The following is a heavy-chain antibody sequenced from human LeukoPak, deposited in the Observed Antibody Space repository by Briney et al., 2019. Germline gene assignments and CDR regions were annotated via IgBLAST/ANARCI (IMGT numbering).Heavy chain of an antibody. Sequence: PGGSLRLSCAASGFSFDNYTMNWVRQAPGEGLEWVSSISGSGDYIYYADSVKGRFTISRDNAKNSLYLQMNSLRAEDTAVYFCARVYGSGSYPFGCWGQGTLVTVSS. CDR2: ISGSGDYI. J-gene: IGHJ4*02. V-gene: IGHV3-21*01. CDR3: ARVYGSGSYPFGC. D-gene: IGHD3-10*01. CDR1: GFSFDNYT.